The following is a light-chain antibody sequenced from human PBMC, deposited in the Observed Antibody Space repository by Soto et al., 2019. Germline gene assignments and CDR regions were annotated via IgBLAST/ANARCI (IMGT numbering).Light chain of an antibody. CDR2: LNSDGSH. V-gene: IGLV4-69*01. J-gene: IGLJ2*01. CDR3: QTWGTGIVV. CDR1: SGYSRYA. Sequence: QPVLTQSPSASASLGASVKLTCTLSSGYSRYAIAWHQQQPEKGPRYLMKLNSDGSHSKGDGIPDRFSGSSSGAERYLTISSLQSDDEADYYCQTWGTGIVVFGGGTKLTVL.